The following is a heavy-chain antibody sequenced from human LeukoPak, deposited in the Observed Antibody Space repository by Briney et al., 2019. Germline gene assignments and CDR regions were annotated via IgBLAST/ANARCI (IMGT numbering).Heavy chain of an antibody. CDR1: GYTFTKYW. D-gene: IGHD4-11*01. Sequence: GESLKISCQGFGYTFTKYWVAWVRQRPGKGLEWMGFIYPGDSDTRYSPSFRGLVTFSADKSTNTVYLRWSSLRASDTAMYYCARAKDYRNYGFDCWGQGTLVTVSS. J-gene: IGHJ4*02. CDR2: IYPGDSDT. V-gene: IGHV5-51*01. CDR3: ARAKDYRNYGFDC.